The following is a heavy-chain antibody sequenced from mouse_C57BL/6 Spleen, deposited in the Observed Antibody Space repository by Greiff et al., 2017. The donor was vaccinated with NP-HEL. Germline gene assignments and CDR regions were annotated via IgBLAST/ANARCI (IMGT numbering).Heavy chain of an antibody. CDR3: ARWDSNYPAWFAY. CDR1: GYTFTSYT. J-gene: IGHJ3*01. CDR2: INPSSGYT. Sequence: VQLQQSGAELARPGASVKMSCKASGYTFTSYTMHWVKQRPGQGLEWIGYINPSSGYTTYNQKFKDKATLTADKSSSTAYMQLSSLTSEDSAVYYCARWDSNYPAWFAYWGQGTLVTVSA. V-gene: IGHV1-4*01. D-gene: IGHD2-5*01.